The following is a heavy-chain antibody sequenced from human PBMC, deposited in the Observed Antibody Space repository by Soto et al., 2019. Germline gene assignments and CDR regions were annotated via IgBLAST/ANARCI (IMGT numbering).Heavy chain of an antibody. CDR2: IIHCGST. V-gene: IGHV4-34*01. D-gene: IGHD3-10*01. J-gene: IGHJ6*02. CDR3: ARGAITMVRGVINYYYYYGMDV. CDR1: VGSLSGYY. Sequence: SETLSLTCRVYVGSLSGYYLSWIRQTPRKGLEWIGDIIHCGSTNYNPSLKSRGTISVDTSKIQSSMKLSSVTAADTAVYYCARGAITMVRGVINYYYYYGMDVWGQGTTVT.